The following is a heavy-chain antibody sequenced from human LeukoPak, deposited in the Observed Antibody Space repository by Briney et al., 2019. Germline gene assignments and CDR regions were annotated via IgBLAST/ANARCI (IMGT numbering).Heavy chain of an antibody. CDR1: GFTFTSYW. J-gene: IGHJ5*02. CDR2: INSDGSST. V-gene: IGHV3-74*01. D-gene: IGHD2-21*01. CDR3: ARVGNGDFTWFNP. Sequence: PGGSLRLSCVASGFTFTSYWMHWVRQAPGKGLVWVSRINSDGSSTNYADSVKGRFTISRDNAKNTLYLQTNSLRAEDTAVYYCARVGNGDFTWFNPWGQGALVSASS.